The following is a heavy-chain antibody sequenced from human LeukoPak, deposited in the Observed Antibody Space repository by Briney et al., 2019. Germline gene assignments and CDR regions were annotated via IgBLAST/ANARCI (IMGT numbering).Heavy chain of an antibody. D-gene: IGHD5-12*01. J-gene: IGHJ3*02. V-gene: IGHV3-74*01. CDR1: GFTFSSYW. CDR2: INSDGSST. CDR3: ARDNLGYSGYDRATDAFDI. Sequence: GGSLRLSCAASGFTFSSYWMHWVRQAPGKGLVWVSRINSDGSSTSYADSVKGRFTISRDNAKNTLYLQMNSLRAEDTAVYYCARDNLGYSGYDRATDAFDIWGQGTMVTVSS.